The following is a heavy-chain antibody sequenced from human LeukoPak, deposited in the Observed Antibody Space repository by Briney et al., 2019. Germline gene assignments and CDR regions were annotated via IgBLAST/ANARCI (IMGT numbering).Heavy chain of an antibody. D-gene: IGHD2-2*01. CDR2: ISGSGGST. CDR1: GFTFSSYA. Sequence: GGSLRLSCAASGFTFSSYAMSWVRQAPGKGLEWVSAISGSGGSTYYADSVKGRFTISRDNSKNTLYLQMNSLRAEDTAVYYCAKGRVVPAAIWGDYYGMDVWGKGTTVTVSS. J-gene: IGHJ6*04. V-gene: IGHV3-23*01. CDR3: AKGRVVPAAIWGDYYGMDV.